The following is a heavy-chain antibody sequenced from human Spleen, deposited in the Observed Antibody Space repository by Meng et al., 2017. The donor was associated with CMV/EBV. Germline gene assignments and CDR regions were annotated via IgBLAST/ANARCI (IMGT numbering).Heavy chain of an antibody. CDR2: IVPILSTA. Sequence: SVKVSCKASGGTFSTYIINWVRQAPGQGLEWMGRIVPILSTANYAQKFQGRITITADNSTTTAYMELSSLRSADSAVYYCARGRGDIVFDGMDVWGQGTTVTVSS. V-gene: IGHV1-69*08. CDR3: ARGRGDIVFDGMDV. J-gene: IGHJ6*02. CDR1: GGTFSTYI. D-gene: IGHD2-15*01.